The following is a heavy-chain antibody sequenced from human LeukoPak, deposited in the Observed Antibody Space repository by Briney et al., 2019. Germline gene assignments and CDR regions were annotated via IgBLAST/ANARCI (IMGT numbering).Heavy chain of an antibody. CDR1: GFTFSSYG. Sequence: PGGSLRLPCAASGFTFSSYGMHWVRQAPGKGLEWVAVIWYDGSNKYYADSVKGRFTISRDNSKNTLYLQMNSLRAEDTAVYYCARDRYYDYVWGSYRFNDAFDIWGQGTMVTVSS. CDR3: ARDRYYDYVWGSYRFNDAFDI. CDR2: IWYDGSNK. D-gene: IGHD3-16*02. V-gene: IGHV3-33*01. J-gene: IGHJ3*02.